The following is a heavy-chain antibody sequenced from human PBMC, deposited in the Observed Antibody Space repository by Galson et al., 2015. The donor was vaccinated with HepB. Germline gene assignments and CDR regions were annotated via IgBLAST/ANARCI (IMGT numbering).Heavy chain of an antibody. CDR2: ISSSSNTI. CDR1: GFPFNNAW. CDR3: AGPLRFLVPHDY. V-gene: IGHV3-48*04. J-gene: IGHJ4*02. D-gene: IGHD3-3*01. Sequence: SLRLSCAASGFPFNNAWMTWVRQAPGKGLEWVAYISSSSNTIYYADSVKGRFTISRDNAKKSLYLQMNTLRAEDTAVYYCAGPLRFLVPHDYWGQGTLVTVSS.